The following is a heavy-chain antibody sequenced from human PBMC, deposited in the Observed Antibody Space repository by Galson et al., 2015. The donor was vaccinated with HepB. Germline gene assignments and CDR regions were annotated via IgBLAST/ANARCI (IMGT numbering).Heavy chain of an antibody. CDR1: GLTLNSHF. CDR3: ARPGRGTYRDAYDL. Sequence: SLRLSCAASGLTLNSHFMHWVRQAPGKGLEWVAFISPDGKTRNYADSVKGRFTISRDNSDATLYLQMNILKIDDTAVYFCARPGRGTYRDAYDLWGQGTLVTVSS. CDR2: ISPDGKTR. J-gene: IGHJ3*01. D-gene: IGHD1-26*01. V-gene: IGHV3-30*04.